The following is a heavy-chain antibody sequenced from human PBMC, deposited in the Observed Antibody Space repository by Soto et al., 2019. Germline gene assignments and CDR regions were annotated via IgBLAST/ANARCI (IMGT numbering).Heavy chain of an antibody. D-gene: IGHD6-6*01. V-gene: IGHV1-69*12. Sequence: QVQLVQSGAAVKKPGSSVKVSCKASGGTFSSYAISWVRQAPGQGLEWMGGIIPIFGTANYAQKFQGRVTITADESTSTAYMELSSLRSEDTAVYYCATSVYSSSRYYYYGMDVWGQGTTVTVSS. CDR1: GGTFSSYA. CDR3: ATSVYSSSRYYYYGMDV. J-gene: IGHJ6*02. CDR2: IIPIFGTA.